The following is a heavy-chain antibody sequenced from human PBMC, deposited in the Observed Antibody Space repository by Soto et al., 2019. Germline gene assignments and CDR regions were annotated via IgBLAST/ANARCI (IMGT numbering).Heavy chain of an antibody. CDR3: ARAGFCSTTSCSDAFYI. Sequence: ASVKVSCKASGYTFTNYAMHWVRQAPGQRPEWMGWINAGNGNTKFSQRFQGRVTITRDTSANIAYMELSSLTSEDTAVYYCARAGFCSTTSCSDAFYIWGQGTMVTVSS. D-gene: IGHD2-2*01. CDR1: GYTFTNYA. V-gene: IGHV1-3*01. J-gene: IGHJ3*02. CDR2: INAGNGNT.